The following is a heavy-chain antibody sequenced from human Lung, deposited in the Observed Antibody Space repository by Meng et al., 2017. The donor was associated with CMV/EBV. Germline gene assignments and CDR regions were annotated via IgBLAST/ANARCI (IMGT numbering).Heavy chain of an antibody. CDR2: ISAYNGNT. J-gene: IGHJ4*02. CDR3: ARFEEKGTILLDY. D-gene: IGHD5-24*01. CDR1: GYTFTNYG. V-gene: IGHV1-18*01. Sequence: VQLWQHGVEVKKPGASVKASCKAAGYTFTNYGITWVRQAPGQGLEWMGWISAYNGNTNYAQTLQGRLTMTTDTSTSTAYMELRSLRSGDTAVYYCARFEEKGTILLDYWGQGTLVTVSS.